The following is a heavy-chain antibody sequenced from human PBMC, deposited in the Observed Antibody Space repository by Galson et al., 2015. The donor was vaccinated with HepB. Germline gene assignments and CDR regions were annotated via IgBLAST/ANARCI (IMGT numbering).Heavy chain of an antibody. D-gene: IGHD6-6*01. CDR2: ISSSSNYT. J-gene: IGHJ6*02. V-gene: IGHV3-11*06. Sequence: SLRLSCAASGFTFSDYYMSWIRQAPGKGLEWVSYISSSSNYTNYADSVKGRFTISRDNAKNSLYLQMNSLRAEDTAVYYCARDSKSLYSSSSRYYYYGMDVWGQGTTVTVSS. CDR3: ARDSKSLYSSSSRYYYYGMDV. CDR1: GFTFSDYY.